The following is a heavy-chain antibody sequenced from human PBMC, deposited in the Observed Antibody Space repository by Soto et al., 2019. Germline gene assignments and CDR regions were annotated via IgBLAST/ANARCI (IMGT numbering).Heavy chain of an antibody. J-gene: IGHJ6*03. CDR2: INPNSGGT. V-gene: IGHV1-2*04. D-gene: IGHD2-2*01. Sequence: ASVKVSCKASGYTFTGYYMHWVRQAPGQGLEWMGWINPNSGGTNYAQKFQGWVTMTRDTSISTAYMELSRLRSDDTAVYYCARGPPADKIYYYYYCMDVWSKGTTVTVSS. CDR1: GYTFTGYY. CDR3: ARGPPADKIYYYYYCMDV.